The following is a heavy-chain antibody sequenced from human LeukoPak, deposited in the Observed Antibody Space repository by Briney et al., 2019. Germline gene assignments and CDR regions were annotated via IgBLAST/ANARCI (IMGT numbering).Heavy chain of an antibody. V-gene: IGHV1-69*05. CDR3: ARDIADGYNWAAFDY. D-gene: IGHD5-24*01. J-gene: IGHJ4*02. Sequence: SVKVSCKASGGTFSSYAISWVRQAPGQGLEWMGRIIPIFGTANYAQKFQGRVTITTDESTSTAYMELSSLRSEDTAVYYCARDIADGYNWAAFDYWGQGTLVTASS. CDR1: GGTFSSYA. CDR2: IIPIFGTA.